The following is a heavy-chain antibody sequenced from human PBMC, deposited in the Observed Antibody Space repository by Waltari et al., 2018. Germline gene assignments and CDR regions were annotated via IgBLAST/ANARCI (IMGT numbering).Heavy chain of an antibody. Sequence: QLQLVQSGVEVKKPGASVRVSCKASGYTFTVYYLHWIRQAPGQGPEGMGWIKTNKGATHDAQKFQGRVTMTRDTSINTAYLEVTSDDTAVYFCARDRWGESHGYGYWGRGTLVTVSS. V-gene: IGHV1-2*02. CDR1: GYTFTVYY. J-gene: IGHJ4*02. CDR3: ARDRWGESHGYGY. CDR2: IKTNKGAT. D-gene: IGHD7-27*01.